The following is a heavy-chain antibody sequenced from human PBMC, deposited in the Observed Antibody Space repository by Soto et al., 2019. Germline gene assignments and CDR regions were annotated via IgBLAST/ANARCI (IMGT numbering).Heavy chain of an antibody. CDR3: ARGGGGGLFEH. D-gene: IGHD2-21*01. V-gene: IGHV3-11*06. Sequence: GGSLRLSCATSGFPFSDYYMSWVRQAPGKGLEWLSHISPKSTYRNYADSVKGRLTISRDNTKSSLFLQMNSLGVEDTAVYYCARGGGGGLFEHWGQGVLVTVSS. CDR2: ISPKSTYR. J-gene: IGHJ4*02. CDR1: GFPFSDYY.